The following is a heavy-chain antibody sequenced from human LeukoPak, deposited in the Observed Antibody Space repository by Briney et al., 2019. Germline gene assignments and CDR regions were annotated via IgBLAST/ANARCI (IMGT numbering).Heavy chain of an antibody. D-gene: IGHD2-2*01. Sequence: GGSLRLSCAASGFTSSSYSMTWVRQAPGKGLEWVSAVSGSGGSTYYADSVKGRFTISRDNSKNTLYLQMNSLRAEDTAVYYCARGLYYFDYWGQGTLVPVSS. CDR3: ARGLYYFDY. CDR2: VSGSGGST. CDR1: GFTSSSYS. J-gene: IGHJ4*02. V-gene: IGHV3-23*01.